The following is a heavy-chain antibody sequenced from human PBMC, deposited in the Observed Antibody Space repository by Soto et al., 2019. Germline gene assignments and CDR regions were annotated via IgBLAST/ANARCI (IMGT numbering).Heavy chain of an antibody. V-gene: IGHV4-30-2*01. Sequence: SETLSLTCAVSGGSISSGGYSWSWIRQPPGKGLEWIGYIYHSGSTYYNPSLKSRVTISVDRSKNQFSLKLSSVTAADTAVYYCARGYSYGFGSWFDPWGQGTLVTVSS. J-gene: IGHJ5*02. CDR1: GGSISSGGYS. D-gene: IGHD5-18*01. CDR3: ARGYSYGFGSWFDP. CDR2: IYHSGST.